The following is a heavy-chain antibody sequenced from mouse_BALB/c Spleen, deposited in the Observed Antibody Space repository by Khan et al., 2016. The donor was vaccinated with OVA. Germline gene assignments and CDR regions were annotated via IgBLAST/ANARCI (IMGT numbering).Heavy chain of an antibody. CDR2: ISYSGVT. J-gene: IGHJ2*01. Sequence: EVQLQKSGPGLVKPSQSLSLTCTVTGYSITSGYAWNWIRQFPGNKLEWMGYISYSGVTSYTPSLKSRISITRDTSKNQFFLQLNSVTTEDTATYYCARGNYCGYYFDYWGQGTTLTVSS. V-gene: IGHV3-2*02. CDR3: ARGNYCGYYFDY. D-gene: IGHD1-1*01. CDR1: GYSITSGYA.